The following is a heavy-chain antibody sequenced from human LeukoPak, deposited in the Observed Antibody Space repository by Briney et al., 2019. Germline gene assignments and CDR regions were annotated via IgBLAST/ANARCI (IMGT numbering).Heavy chain of an antibody. J-gene: IGHJ3*02. Sequence: GGSLRLSCAASGFTFSSYAMHWVRQAPGKGLEWVAVISYDGSNKYYADSVKGRFTISRDNSKNTLYLQMNSLRAEDTAVYYCARDRSASGYFDAFDIWGQGTMVTVSS. CDR1: GFTFSSYA. D-gene: IGHD3-3*01. CDR3: ARDRSASGYFDAFDI. V-gene: IGHV3-30-3*01. CDR2: ISYDGSNK.